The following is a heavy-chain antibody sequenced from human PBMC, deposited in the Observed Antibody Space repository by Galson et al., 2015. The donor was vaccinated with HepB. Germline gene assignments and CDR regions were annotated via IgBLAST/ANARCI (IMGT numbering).Heavy chain of an antibody. CDR2: ISYDGSNK. CDR3: ARRAQYSSSSLDY. CDR1: GFTFSSYA. D-gene: IGHD6-6*01. V-gene: IGHV3-30*04. Sequence: SLRLSCAASGFTFSSYAMHWVRQAPGKGLEWVAVISYDGSNKYYADSVKGRFTISRDNSKNTLYLQMNSLRAEDTAVYHCARRAQYSSSSLDYWGQGTLVTVSS. J-gene: IGHJ4*02.